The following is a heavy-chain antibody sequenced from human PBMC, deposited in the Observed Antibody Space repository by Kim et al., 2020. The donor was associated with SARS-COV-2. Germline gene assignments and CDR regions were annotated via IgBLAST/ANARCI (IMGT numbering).Heavy chain of an antibody. CDR1: GFTFRDYA. V-gene: IGHV3-23*01. CDR2: IGAIRTDT. Sequence: GGSLRLSCAASGFTFRDYAMNWVRQAPGKGLEWVSTIGAIRTDTFYADSVKGRFTATTENANTTLYLQMNSLRDEDTALYYCTKYMSTGPSRWFDPWGQGALVTVSS. J-gene: IGHJ5*02. CDR3: TKYMSTGPSRWFDP. D-gene: IGHD3-10*02.